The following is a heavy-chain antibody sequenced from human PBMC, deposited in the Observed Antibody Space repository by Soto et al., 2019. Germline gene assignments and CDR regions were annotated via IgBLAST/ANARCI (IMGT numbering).Heavy chain of an antibody. D-gene: IGHD1-26*01. CDR3: ARQGPEWELRRNWFDP. Sequence: PSETLSLTCTVSGGSISSSSYYWGWIRQPPGKGLEWIGSIYYSGSTYYNPSLKSRVTISVDTSKNQFSLKLSSVTAADTAVYYCARQGPEWELRRNWFDPSGQGTLVTVSS. CDR1: GGSISSSSYY. J-gene: IGHJ5*02. CDR2: IYYSGST. V-gene: IGHV4-39*01.